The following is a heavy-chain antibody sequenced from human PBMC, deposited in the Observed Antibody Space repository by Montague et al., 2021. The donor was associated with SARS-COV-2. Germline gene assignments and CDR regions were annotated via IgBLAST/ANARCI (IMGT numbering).Heavy chain of an antibody. CDR1: GGSITNTRYF. D-gene: IGHD1-7*01. Sequence: SETLSLTCNVSGGSITNTRYFWGWIRQPPGKGLEWIGSIYHNGKTYYNPSLERRALLSIDTSKNQFSLRLSSVIASDTAVYYCAVELNYFFDYWGQGFLVSVSS. CDR2: IYHNGKT. CDR3: AVELNYFFDY. V-gene: IGHV4-39*01. J-gene: IGHJ4*02.